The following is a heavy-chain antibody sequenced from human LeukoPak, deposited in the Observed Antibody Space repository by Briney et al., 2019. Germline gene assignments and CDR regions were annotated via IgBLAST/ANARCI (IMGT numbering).Heavy chain of an antibody. J-gene: IGHJ6*03. CDR3: ARGPQWRGDYYYMDV. Sequence: ASVKVSCKASGYSFTNFDINWVRQATGQGLERMGWMNPNSGNKGYAQKFQGRVTITMNTSIATAYMELSSLRSEDTAVYYCARGPQWRGDYYYMDVWGRGTTVTVSS. V-gene: IGHV1-8*01. CDR2: MNPNSGNK. CDR1: GYSFTNFD. D-gene: IGHD6-19*01.